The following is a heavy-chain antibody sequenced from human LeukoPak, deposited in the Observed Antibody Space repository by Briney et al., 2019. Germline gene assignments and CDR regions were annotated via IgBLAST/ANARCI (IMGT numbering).Heavy chain of an antibody. J-gene: IGHJ4*02. V-gene: IGHV3-30-3*01. Sequence: GRSLRLSCAASGFTFSSYAMRWVRQAPGKGLEWVAVISYDGSNKYYADSVKGRFTISRDNSKNTLYLQMNSLRAEDTAVYYCARCVGGGDCYTLDYWGQGTLVTVSS. CDR2: ISYDGSNK. CDR3: ARCVGGGDCYTLDY. CDR1: GFTFSSYA. D-gene: IGHD2-21*02.